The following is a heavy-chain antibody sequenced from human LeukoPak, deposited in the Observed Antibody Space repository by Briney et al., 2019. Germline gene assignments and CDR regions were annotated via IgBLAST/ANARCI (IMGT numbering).Heavy chain of an antibody. CDR2: IYYTGGT. D-gene: IGHD3-9*01. V-gene: IGHV4-38-2*01. CDR1: GFTFSSYG. Sequence: GSLRLSCAASGFTFSSYGMSWVRQPPGKGLEWIGSIYYTGGTYYNPSLKSRLTISVDTSKNQFSLKLSSVTAADTAVYYCARHVQVLTGYYKVLAGFDYWGQGTLVTVSS. J-gene: IGHJ4*02. CDR3: ARHVQVLTGYYKVLAGFDY.